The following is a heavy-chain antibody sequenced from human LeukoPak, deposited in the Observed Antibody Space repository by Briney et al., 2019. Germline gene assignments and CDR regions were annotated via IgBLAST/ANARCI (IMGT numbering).Heavy chain of an antibody. D-gene: IGHD2-2*01. CDR1: GFTFNSYG. J-gene: IGHJ4*02. CDR2: ISYDESNK. V-gene: IGHV3-30*18. Sequence: GGSLRLSCAASGFTFNSYGMHWVRQAPGKGLEWVAVISYDESNKYYADSVKGRFTISRDNSKNTLYLQMNSLRAEDTAVYYCAKVVYCSSTSCYEGFDYWGQGTLVTVSS. CDR3: AKVVYCSSTSCYEGFDY.